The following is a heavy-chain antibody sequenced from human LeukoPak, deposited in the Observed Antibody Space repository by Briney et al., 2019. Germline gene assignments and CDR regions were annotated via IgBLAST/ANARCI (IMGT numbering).Heavy chain of an antibody. Sequence: SETLSLTCAVSGGSISSSNWWSWVRQPPGKGLEWIGEIYHSGSTNYNPSLKSRVTISVDKSKNQFSLKLSSVTAADTAVYYCATGDRDGYNPPGAFDIWGQGTMVTVSS. J-gene: IGHJ3*02. CDR3: ATGDRDGYNPPGAFDI. V-gene: IGHV4-4*02. CDR1: GGSISSSNW. CDR2: IYHSGST. D-gene: IGHD5-24*01.